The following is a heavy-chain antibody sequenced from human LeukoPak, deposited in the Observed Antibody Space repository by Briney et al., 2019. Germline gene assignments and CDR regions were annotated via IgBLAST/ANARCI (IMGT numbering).Heavy chain of an antibody. CDR1: GGSVRSGSYY. Sequence: SETLSLTCTVSGGSVRSGSYYWSWIRQPAGKGLEWIGRIYTSGSTNYNPSLKSRVTISVDTSKNQFSLKLSSVAAADTAVYYCARVGRYSSGWYFFDYWGQGTLVTVSS. V-gene: IGHV4-61*02. CDR3: ARVGRYSSGWYFFDY. J-gene: IGHJ4*02. D-gene: IGHD6-19*01. CDR2: IYTSGST.